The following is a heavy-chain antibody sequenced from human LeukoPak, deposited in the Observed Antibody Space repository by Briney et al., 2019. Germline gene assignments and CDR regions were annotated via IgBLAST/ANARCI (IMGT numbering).Heavy chain of an antibody. Sequence: GGSLRLSCAASGFTFSSYAMSWVRQAPGKGLEWVSAISGSGGSTYYADSVKGRFTISGDNSKNTLYLQMNSLRAEDTAVYYCAKPFTIFGVVIYYYYGMDVWGQGTTVTVSS. J-gene: IGHJ6*02. CDR2: ISGSGGST. D-gene: IGHD3-3*01. CDR3: AKPFTIFGVVIYYYYGMDV. CDR1: GFTFSSYA. V-gene: IGHV3-23*01.